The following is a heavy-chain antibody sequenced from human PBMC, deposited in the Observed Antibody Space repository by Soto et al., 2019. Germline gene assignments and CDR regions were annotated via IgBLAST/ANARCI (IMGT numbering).Heavy chain of an antibody. CDR3: ARGVDYGDYPYVDY. CDR1: GGSIRSFY. J-gene: IGHJ4*02. V-gene: IGHV4-59*01. CDR2: IYYNGTT. Sequence: QVQVQESGPGLVKPSETLSLTCTVSGGSIRSFYWNWIRQPPGKGLEWIGFIYYNGTTNYNPSLKSRVTISADTSKNQFSLKLSSVTAADTAVYYCARGVDYGDYPYVDYWGQGTLVPVSS. D-gene: IGHD4-17*01.